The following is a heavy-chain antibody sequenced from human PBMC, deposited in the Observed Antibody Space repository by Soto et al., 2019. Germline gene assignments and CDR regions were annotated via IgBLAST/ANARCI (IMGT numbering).Heavy chain of an antibody. V-gene: IGHV3-30-3*01. J-gene: IGHJ4*02. Sequence: GGSLRLSCAASGFTFSSYAMHWVRQAPGKGLEWVAVISYDGSNKYYADPVKGRFTISRDNSKNTLYLQMNSLRAEDTAVYYCARGETMVRGVLDYWGQGTLVTVSS. CDR3: ARGETMVRGVLDY. CDR1: GFTFSSYA. CDR2: ISYDGSNK. D-gene: IGHD3-10*01.